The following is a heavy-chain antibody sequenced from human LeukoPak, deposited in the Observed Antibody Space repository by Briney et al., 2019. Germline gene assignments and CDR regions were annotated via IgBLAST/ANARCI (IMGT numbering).Heavy chain of an antibody. J-gene: IGHJ4*02. CDR2: IKQDGSGK. CDR3: ARTTVFDY. Sequence: GGSLRLSCAASGFTFSDYWMSWGRQAPGKGLEWVANIKQDGSGKYYVDSVKGRFTISRDNAKNSLYLQMNSLRAEDTAVYYCARTTVFDYWGQGTLVTVSS. D-gene: IGHD4-17*01. CDR1: GFTFSDYW. V-gene: IGHV3-7*01.